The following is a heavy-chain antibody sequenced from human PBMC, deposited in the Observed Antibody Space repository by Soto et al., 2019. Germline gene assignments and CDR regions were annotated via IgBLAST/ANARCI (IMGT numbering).Heavy chain of an antibody. V-gene: IGHV4-39*01. Sequence: QLQLQESGPGLVKPSETLSLTCTVSGGSISSSSYYCGWIRQPPGKVLEWLGGIHYSGSTYYNPYLKGRVTSSVDMSKNQFSLKLSSVTAADTAVYSCAKGGSGSYSKAFDIWGQGTMVTVSS. CDR1: GGSISSSSYY. CDR3: AKGGSGSYSKAFDI. J-gene: IGHJ3*02. CDR2: IHYSGST. D-gene: IGHD3-10*01.